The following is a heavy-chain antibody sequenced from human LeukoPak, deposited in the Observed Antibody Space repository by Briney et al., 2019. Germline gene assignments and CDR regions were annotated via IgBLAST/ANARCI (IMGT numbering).Heavy chain of an antibody. CDR3: AELGITMIGGV. J-gene: IGHJ6*04. Sequence: GGSLRLSCAASGFSLSTYWMSWVRQAPGKGLEWVSYISSSGSTIYYADSVKGRFTISRDNAKNSLYLQMNSLRAEDTAVYYCAELGITMIGGVWGKGTTVTISS. D-gene: IGHD3-10*02. CDR1: GFSLSTYW. V-gene: IGHV3-48*04. CDR2: ISSSGSTI.